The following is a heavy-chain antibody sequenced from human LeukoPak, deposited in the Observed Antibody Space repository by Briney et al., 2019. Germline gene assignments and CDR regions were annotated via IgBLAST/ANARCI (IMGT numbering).Heavy chain of an antibody. Sequence: GGSLTLSCAASGFTFSSYSMNWVRQAPGKGLEWVSSISSSRSYVYYADSVKGRLTISRDNAKNSLYLQMNSLRAEDTAVYYCARDHSSSGMDVWGQGTTVTVSS. J-gene: IGHJ6*02. V-gene: IGHV3-21*01. CDR1: GFTFSSYS. CDR3: ARDHSSSGMDV. CDR2: ISSSRSYV.